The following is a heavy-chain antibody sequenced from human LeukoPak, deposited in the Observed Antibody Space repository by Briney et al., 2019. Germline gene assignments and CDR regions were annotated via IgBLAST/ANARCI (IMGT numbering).Heavy chain of an antibody. D-gene: IGHD3-22*01. Sequence: GGSVTVACKASGGTFSSYTISWVRQAPGQGLEWMGRIIPILGIANYAQKFQGRVTITADKSTSTAYMELSSLRSEDTAVYYCARCPYYYDSSGYGGPDYWGQGTLVTVSS. V-gene: IGHV1-69*02. CDR2: IIPILGIA. CDR3: ARCPYYYDSSGYGGPDY. J-gene: IGHJ4*02. CDR1: GGTFSSYT.